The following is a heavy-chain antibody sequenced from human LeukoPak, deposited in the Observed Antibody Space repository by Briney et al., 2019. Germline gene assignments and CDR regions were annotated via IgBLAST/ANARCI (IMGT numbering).Heavy chain of an antibody. CDR1: GGSFSGYY. Sequence: PSETLSLTCAVYGGSFSGYYWSWIRQPPGKGLEWIGEINHSGSTNYNPSLKGRVTISVDTSKNQFSLKLSSVTAADTAVYYCARRRTRLRWWVGFDYWGQGTLVTVSS. CDR3: ARRRTRLRWWVGFDY. J-gene: IGHJ4*02. D-gene: IGHD4-23*01. V-gene: IGHV4-34*01. CDR2: INHSGST.